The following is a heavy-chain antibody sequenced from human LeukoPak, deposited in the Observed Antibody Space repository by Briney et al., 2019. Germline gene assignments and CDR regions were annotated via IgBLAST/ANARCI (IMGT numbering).Heavy chain of an antibody. V-gene: IGHV3-23*01. Sequence: GSLGPSFAGPGFPLKNFAMNWGRPAPGKGAEWGPGIRGSGGGTYYADSVKGRFTISRDNSKNTLFLQMNSLRAEDTAVFYCAKDVTWGYYDSRGSEYFQHWGQGTLVTVSS. CDR3: AKDVTWGYYDSRGSEYFQH. CDR1: GFPLKNFA. J-gene: IGHJ1*01. D-gene: IGHD3-22*01. CDR2: IRGSGGGT.